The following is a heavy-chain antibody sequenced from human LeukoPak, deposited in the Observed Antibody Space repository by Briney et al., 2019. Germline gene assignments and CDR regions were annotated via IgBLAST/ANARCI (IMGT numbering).Heavy chain of an antibody. CDR3: ARGLKTYSSGWSRPLGY. CDR1: GYTLPSYD. CDR2: MNPNSGNT. D-gene: IGHD6-19*01. V-gene: IGHV1-8*01. Sequence: ASVKVSCKASGYTLPSYDINWVRQATGQGLEWMGWMNPNSGNTGYTQKFQGRVTMTRNTSISTAYMELSSLRSEDTAVYYCARGLKTYSSGWSRPLGYWGQGTLVTVSS. J-gene: IGHJ4*02.